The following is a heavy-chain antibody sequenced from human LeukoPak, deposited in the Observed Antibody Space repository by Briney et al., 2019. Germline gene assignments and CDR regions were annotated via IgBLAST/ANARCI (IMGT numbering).Heavy chain of an antibody. CDR1: GFTFSDYY. D-gene: IGHD2-2*01. CDR2: ISSSSSYT. CDR3: ARQGSRNYFDY. J-gene: IGHJ4*02. V-gene: IGHV3-11*03. Sequence: GGSLRLSCAASGFTFSDYYMSWIRQAPGKGLEWVSYISSSSSYTNCADSVKGRFTISRDNAKNSLYLQMNSLRAEDTAVYYCARQGSRNYFDYWGQGTLVTVSS.